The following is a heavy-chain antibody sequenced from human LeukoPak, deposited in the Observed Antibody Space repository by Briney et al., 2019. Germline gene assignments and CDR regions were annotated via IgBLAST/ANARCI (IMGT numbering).Heavy chain of an antibody. Sequence: SETLSLTCAVSGYSISSGYYWGWIRQPPGKGLEWIGSIYHSGSTYYNPSLKSRLTISVDTSKNQFSLKLSSVTAADTAVYYCARLYDFWSGFDYWGQGTLVTVSS. J-gene: IGHJ4*02. CDR2: IYHSGST. V-gene: IGHV4-38-2*01. D-gene: IGHD3-3*01. CDR1: GYSISSGYY. CDR3: ARLYDFWSGFDY.